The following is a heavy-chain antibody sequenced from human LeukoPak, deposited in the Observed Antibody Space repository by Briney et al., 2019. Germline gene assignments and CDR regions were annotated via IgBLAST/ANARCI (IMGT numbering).Heavy chain of an antibody. CDR2: ISYVGSNK. Sequence: GGSLRLSCAASGFIFSTYEMNWVRQAPGKGLEWVAVISYVGSNKYCADSVKGRFTTSRDNSKNTLYLQMNSLRAEDTAVYYCARGDIAAAGTGYFDYWGQGTLVTVSS. V-gene: IGHV3-30*04. D-gene: IGHD6-13*01. CDR1: GFIFSTYE. J-gene: IGHJ4*02. CDR3: ARGDIAAAGTGYFDY.